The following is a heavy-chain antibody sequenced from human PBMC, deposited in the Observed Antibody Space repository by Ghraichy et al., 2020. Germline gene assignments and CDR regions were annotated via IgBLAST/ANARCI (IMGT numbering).Heavy chain of an antibody. CDR2: IYYSGST. CDR1: GGSISSSSYY. Sequence: SETLSLTCTVSGGSISSSSYYWGWIRQPPGKGLEWIGSIYYSGSTYYNPSLKSRVTISVDTSKNQFSLKLSSVTAADTAVYYCARQRPGMRDAFDIWGQGTMGTVSS. CDR3: ARQRPGMRDAFDI. D-gene: IGHD6-6*01. J-gene: IGHJ3*02. V-gene: IGHV4-39*01.